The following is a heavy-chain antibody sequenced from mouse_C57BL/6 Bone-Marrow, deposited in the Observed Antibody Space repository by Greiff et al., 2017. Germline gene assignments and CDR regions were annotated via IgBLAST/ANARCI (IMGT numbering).Heavy chain of an antibody. CDR2: IRLKSDNYAT. CDR1: GFTFSNYW. Sequence: EVKLMESGGGLVQPGGSMKLSCVASGFTFSNYWMNWVRQSPEKGLEWVAQIRLKSDNYATHYAESVKGRFTISRDDSKSSVYLQMNNLRAEDTGIYYCTQATVFFDYWGQGTTLTVSS. J-gene: IGHJ2*01. CDR3: TQATVFFDY. V-gene: IGHV6-3*01. D-gene: IGHD3-2*02.